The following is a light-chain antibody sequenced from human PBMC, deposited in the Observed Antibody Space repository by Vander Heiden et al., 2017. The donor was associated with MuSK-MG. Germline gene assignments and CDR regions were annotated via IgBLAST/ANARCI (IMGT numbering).Light chain of an antibody. Sequence: SYELPQLPSVSVSPGQTASITCSGDKVGDKYACWYQQKPGQSPVLVIYQDSKRPSGIPERFSGSNSGNTATLTISGTQAMDEADYYCQAWDSSTADVVFGGGTKLTVL. CDR2: QDS. CDR3: QAWDSSTADVV. J-gene: IGLJ2*01. V-gene: IGLV3-1*01. CDR1: KVGDKY.